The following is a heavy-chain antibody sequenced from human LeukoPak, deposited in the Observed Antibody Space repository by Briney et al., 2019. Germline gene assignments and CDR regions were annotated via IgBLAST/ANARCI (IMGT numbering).Heavy chain of an antibody. CDR1: GFTFSSYS. J-gene: IGHJ4*02. Sequence: GGSLRLSCAASGFTFSSYSMNWVRQAPGKGLEWVSYISSSSSTIYYADSVKGRFTISRDNAKNSLYLQMNSLRAEDTAVYYCARDVEYYYDSSGYYWGQGTLVTVSS. D-gene: IGHD3-22*01. V-gene: IGHV3-48*04. CDR2: ISSSSSTI. CDR3: ARDVEYYYDSSGYY.